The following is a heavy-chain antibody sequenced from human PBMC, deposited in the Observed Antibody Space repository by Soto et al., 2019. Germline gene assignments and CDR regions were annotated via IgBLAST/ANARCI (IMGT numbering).Heavy chain of an antibody. CDR3: ARSPEYCSSTSCYGSNWFDP. J-gene: IGHJ5*02. D-gene: IGHD2-2*01. V-gene: IGHV1-18*01. CDR1: GYTFTSYG. Sequence: ASVKVSCKASGYTFTSYGISWVRQAPGQGLERMGWISAYNGNTNYAQKLQGRVTMTTDTSTSTAYMELRSLRSDDTAVYYCARSPEYCSSTSCYGSNWFDPWGQGTLVTVSS. CDR2: ISAYNGNT.